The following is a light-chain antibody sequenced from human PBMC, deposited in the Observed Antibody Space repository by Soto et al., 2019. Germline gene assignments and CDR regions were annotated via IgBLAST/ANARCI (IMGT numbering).Light chain of an antibody. CDR1: QSLGFY. V-gene: IGKV3-11*01. CDR2: DAS. Sequence: EIVLTQSPAALSLSPGERATLSCRASQSLGFYLAWYQQKLGQAPRLLIYDASNRATGIPARFSGSGSGTDFTLTITSLEPEDAAVYFCQHRSDSWTFGQGTKVEIK. CDR3: QHRSDSWT. J-gene: IGKJ1*01.